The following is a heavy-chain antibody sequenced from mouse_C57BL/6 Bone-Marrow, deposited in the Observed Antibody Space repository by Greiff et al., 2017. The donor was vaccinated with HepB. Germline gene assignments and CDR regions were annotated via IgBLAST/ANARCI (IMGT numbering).Heavy chain of an antibody. V-gene: IGHV1-81*01. D-gene: IGHD2-4*01. Sequence: QVHVKQSGAELARPGASVKLSCKASGYTFTSYGISWVKQRTGQGLEWIGEIYPRSGNTYYNEKFKGKATLTADKSSSTAYMELRSLTSEDSAVYFCARKRLRQYFDYWGQGTTLTVSS. CDR3: ARKRLRQYFDY. J-gene: IGHJ2*01. CDR1: GYTFTSYG. CDR2: IYPRSGNT.